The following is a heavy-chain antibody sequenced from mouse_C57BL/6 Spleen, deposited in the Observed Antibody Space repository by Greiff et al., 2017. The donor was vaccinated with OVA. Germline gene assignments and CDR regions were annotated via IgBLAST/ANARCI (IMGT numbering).Heavy chain of an antibody. CDR2: ISSGGSYT. J-gene: IGHJ3*01. V-gene: IGHV5-6*01. Sequence: EVQGVESGGDLVKPGGSLKLSCAASGFTFSSYGMSWVRQTPDKRLEWVATISSGGSYTYYPDSVKGRFTISRDNAKNTLYLQMSSLKSEDTAMYYCARQYDYGGFAYWGQGTLVTVSA. CDR1: GFTFSSYG. D-gene: IGHD2-4*01. CDR3: ARQYDYGGFAY.